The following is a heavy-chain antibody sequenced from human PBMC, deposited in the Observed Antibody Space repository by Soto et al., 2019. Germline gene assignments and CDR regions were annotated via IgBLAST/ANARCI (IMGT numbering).Heavy chain of an antibody. V-gene: IGHV3-33*01. CDR1: GFTFSSYG. CDR3: ARELDTAMVTPETNYYYYYGMDV. CDR2: IWNDGSNK. D-gene: IGHD5-18*01. J-gene: IGHJ6*02. Sequence: QVQLLESGGGVVQPGRSLRLSCAASGFTFSSYGMHWVRQAPDKGLERVAVIWNDGSNKYYADSVKSRFTISRDNSKNTLYLEKYSLRAEDTAGYYCARELDTAMVTPETNYYYYYGMDVWGQGTTVTVSS.